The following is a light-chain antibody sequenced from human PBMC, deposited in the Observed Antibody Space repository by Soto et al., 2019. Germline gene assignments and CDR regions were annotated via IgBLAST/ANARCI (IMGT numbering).Light chain of an antibody. V-gene: IGKV1-12*01. Sequence: DIQMTQSPSSVSASIGDRVTITCRASQDISNWLAWYQQKPGKAPKLLIYAASSLQSGVPSRFRGSGSGTDFTLTISGLQHEDSATYFCQQATSFPRTFGQGTKVDIK. CDR3: QQATSFPRT. J-gene: IGKJ1*01. CDR1: QDISNW. CDR2: AAS.